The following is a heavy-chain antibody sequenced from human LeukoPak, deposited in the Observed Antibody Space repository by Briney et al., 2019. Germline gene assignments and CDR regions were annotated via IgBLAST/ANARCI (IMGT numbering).Heavy chain of an antibody. J-gene: IGHJ4*02. Sequence: GGSLRLSCAASGFTFSSYSMNWVRQAPGKGLEWVSYISSSSSTIYYADSVKGRFTISRDNAKNSLYLQMNSLRAEDTAVYYCATEPLRFLEWLWVDYWGQGTLVTVSS. CDR1: GFTFSSYS. CDR2: ISSSSSTI. D-gene: IGHD3-3*01. V-gene: IGHV3-48*04. CDR3: ATEPLRFLEWLWVDY.